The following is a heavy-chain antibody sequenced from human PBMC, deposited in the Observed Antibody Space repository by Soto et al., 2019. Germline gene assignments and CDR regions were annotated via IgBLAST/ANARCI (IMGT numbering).Heavy chain of an antibody. Sequence: GGSLRLSCAASGFDFRSYSMNWVRQAPGKGLEWVSYITRTSDSRNYPDSVKGRFTISRDNAEGSLYLQMNGLRDEDTAVYYCATDRDWAFDIWGQGTMVTVS. CDR1: GFDFRSYS. J-gene: IGHJ3*02. CDR3: ATDRDWAFDI. CDR2: ITRTSDSR. D-gene: IGHD3-9*01. V-gene: IGHV3-48*02.